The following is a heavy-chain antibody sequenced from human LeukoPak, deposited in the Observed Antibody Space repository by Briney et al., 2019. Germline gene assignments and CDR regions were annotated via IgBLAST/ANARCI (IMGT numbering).Heavy chain of an antibody. CDR1: GFTFSSYG. CDR2: ISYDGSNK. CDR3: AKRSGLWFGELLWDYFDY. D-gene: IGHD3-10*01. J-gene: IGHJ4*02. V-gene: IGHV3-30*18. Sequence: GGSLRLSCAASGFTFSSYGMHWVRQAPGKGLEWVAVISYDGSNKYYADSVKGRFTISRDNSKNTLYLQMNSLRAEDTAVYYCAKRSGLWFGELLWDYFDYWGQGTLVTVSS.